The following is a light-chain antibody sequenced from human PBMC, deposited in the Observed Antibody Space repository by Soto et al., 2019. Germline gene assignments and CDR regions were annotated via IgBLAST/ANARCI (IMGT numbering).Light chain of an antibody. Sequence: EIVMTQSPVTLSASPAASATLSCRASQSVDNNVAWYQQKPGQAPRLLIVGSFARATGIPARFSGSGSGSEFTLTISGLQSDDFAVYYCQQYNDRPPITFGQGTRLDIK. CDR1: QSVDNN. CDR2: GSF. V-gene: IGKV3-15*01. CDR3: QQYNDRPPIT. J-gene: IGKJ5*01.